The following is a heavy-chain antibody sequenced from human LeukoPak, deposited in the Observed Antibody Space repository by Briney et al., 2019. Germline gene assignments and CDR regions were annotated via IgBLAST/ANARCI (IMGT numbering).Heavy chain of an antibody. CDR1: GGSISSYY. CDR2: IYYSGST. Sequence: SETLSLTCTVSGGSISSYYWGWIRQPPGKGLEWIGSIYYSGSTYYNPSLKSRVTISVDTSKNQFSLKLSSVTAADTAVYYCARVGSYCSGGSCYRTLDYWGQGTLVTVSS. V-gene: IGHV4-39*01. J-gene: IGHJ4*02. D-gene: IGHD2-15*01. CDR3: ARVGSYCSGGSCYRTLDY.